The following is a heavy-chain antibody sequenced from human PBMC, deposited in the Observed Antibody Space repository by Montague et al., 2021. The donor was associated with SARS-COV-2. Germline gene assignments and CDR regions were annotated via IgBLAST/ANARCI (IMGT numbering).Heavy chain of an antibody. Sequence: PALVKPTQTLTLTCTFSGFSLSTSGMCVSWIRQPPGKALEWLALIDWDDDKYYSTSLKTRLTISKDTSKNQVVLTMTNMDPVDTATYYCARIRVVWGVIWVCGMDVWGRGTTVTVSS. CDR1: GFSLSTSGMC. D-gene: IGHD3-10*01. CDR3: ARIRVVWGVIWVCGMDV. CDR2: IDWDDDK. V-gene: IGHV2-70*01. J-gene: IGHJ6*02.